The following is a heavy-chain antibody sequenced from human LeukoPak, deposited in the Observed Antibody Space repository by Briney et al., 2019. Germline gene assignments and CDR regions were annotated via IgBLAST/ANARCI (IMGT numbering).Heavy chain of an antibody. CDR1: GGSISSYY. Sequence: SETLSLTCTVSGGSISSYYWSWIRQPPVKGLEWIAYISDIGSINYNPSLKSRVTISLDTSKNQYSLKLSSVTAADTAVYYCAGHHTRNTVDFWGQGTLVTVSS. CDR2: ISDIGSI. J-gene: IGHJ4*02. CDR3: AGHHTRNTVDF. V-gene: IGHV4-59*08. D-gene: IGHD2-8*02.